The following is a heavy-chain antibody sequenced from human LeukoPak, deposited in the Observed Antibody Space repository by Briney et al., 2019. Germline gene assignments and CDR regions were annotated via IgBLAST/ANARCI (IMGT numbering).Heavy chain of an antibody. D-gene: IGHD3-22*01. Sequence: SETLSLTCSVSGGSISSYYWSWIRQPPGKGLEWIGSIYYSGSTNYNPSLKSRVTISVGTSKNQFSLKLSSVTAADTAVYYCARQGISMISFDYWGQGTLVTVSS. CDR3: ARQGISMISFDY. CDR1: GGSISSYY. V-gene: IGHV4-59*08. CDR2: IYYSGST. J-gene: IGHJ4*02.